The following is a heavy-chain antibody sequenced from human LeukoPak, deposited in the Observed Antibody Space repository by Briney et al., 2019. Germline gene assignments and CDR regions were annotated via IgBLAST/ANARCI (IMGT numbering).Heavy chain of an antibody. D-gene: IGHD6-13*01. Sequence: GASAKVSCKASGYTFTSYGISWVRQAPGQGLEWMGWISAYNGNTNYAQKLQGRVTMTADTSTSTAYMELRSLRSDDTAVYYCARVYPSRSSSWAADPYYYYYYMDVWGKGTTVTVPS. CDR3: ARVYPSRSSSWAADPYYYYYYMDV. J-gene: IGHJ6*03. V-gene: IGHV1-18*01. CDR1: GYTFTSYG. CDR2: ISAYNGNT.